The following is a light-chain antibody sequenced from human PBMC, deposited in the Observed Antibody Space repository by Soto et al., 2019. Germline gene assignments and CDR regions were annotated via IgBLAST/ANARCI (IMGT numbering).Light chain of an antibody. Sequence: DIQMTQSPSSLSASVGDRVTITCRASQSISSYLNWYQQKPGKAPKLLIYAASSLQSGVPSRFSGSGSGTEFTLTISSLQPEDFATYYCQQSYRTPFTFGSGTKVDIK. J-gene: IGKJ3*01. CDR3: QQSYRTPFT. CDR1: QSISSY. CDR2: AAS. V-gene: IGKV1-39*01.